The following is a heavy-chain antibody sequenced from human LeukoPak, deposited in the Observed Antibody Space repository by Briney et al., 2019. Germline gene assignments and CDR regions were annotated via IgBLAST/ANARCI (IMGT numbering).Heavy chain of an antibody. CDR1: GGSISSSSYY. CDR3: ARHGATVTTIDFFY. D-gene: IGHD4-17*01. CDR2: IYYSGST. Sequence: SETLSLTCTVSGGSISSSSYYWGWIRQPPGKGLEWIGSIYYSGSTYYNPSLKSRVTISVDTSKNQFSLKLGSVTAADTAVYYCARHGATVTTIDFFYWGQGTLVTVSS. V-gene: IGHV4-39*01. J-gene: IGHJ4*02.